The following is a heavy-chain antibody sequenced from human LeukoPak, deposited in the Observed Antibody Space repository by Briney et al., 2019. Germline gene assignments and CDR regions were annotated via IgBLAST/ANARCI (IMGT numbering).Heavy chain of an antibody. Sequence: GASLRLSCAASGFTFSSYAMSWVRQAPGKGLEWVSAISGSGGSTYYADSVKGRFTISRDNSKNTLYLQMNSLRAEDTAVYYCAKDLGYCSSTSCSYGMDVWGQRTTVTVSS. CDR3: AKDLGYCSSTSCSYGMDV. D-gene: IGHD2-2*03. J-gene: IGHJ6*02. CDR1: GFTFSSYA. CDR2: ISGSGGST. V-gene: IGHV3-23*01.